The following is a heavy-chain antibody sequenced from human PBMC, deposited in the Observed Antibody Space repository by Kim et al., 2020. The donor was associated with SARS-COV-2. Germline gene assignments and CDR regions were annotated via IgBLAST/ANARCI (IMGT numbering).Heavy chain of an antibody. D-gene: IGHD3-22*01. V-gene: IGHV1-3*01. J-gene: IGHJ4*02. CDR3: ARAPQVVSFDY. CDR2: T. Sequence: TKYSQKSQGRVTITRDTSASTGYMELSSLRSEDTAVYYCARAPQVVSFDYWGQGTLVTVSS.